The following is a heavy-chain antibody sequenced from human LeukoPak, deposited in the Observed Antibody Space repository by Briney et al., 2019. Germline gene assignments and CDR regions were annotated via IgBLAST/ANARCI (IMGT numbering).Heavy chain of an antibody. CDR1: GGSISSSSYY. D-gene: IGHD3-10*01. CDR2: IYYSGST. Sequence: PSETLSLTCTVCGGSISSSSYYWGWIRQPPGKGLEWIGSIYYSGSTYYNPSLKSRVTISVDTSKNQFSLKLSSVTAADTAVYYCATLIRSGSYWDPWGQGTLVTVSS. J-gene: IGHJ5*02. V-gene: IGHV4-39*01. CDR3: ATLIRSGSYWDP.